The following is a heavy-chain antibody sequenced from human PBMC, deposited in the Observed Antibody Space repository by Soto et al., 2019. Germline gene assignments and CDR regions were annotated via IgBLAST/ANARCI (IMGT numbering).Heavy chain of an antibody. Sequence: EVQFVESAGGLVKPGGSLRLSCVASGFSFNEAWMNWVRQAPGQGLEWVGRIKTSAGGGATNYAAPVQGRFTISRDDSKNTLYLHMNSLRTEDTAIYYCTTGWVEGIWGQGTTVIVSS. CDR2: IKTSAGGGAT. CDR1: GFSFNEAW. J-gene: IGHJ6*02. V-gene: IGHV3-15*07. D-gene: IGHD1-26*01. CDR3: TTGWVEGI.